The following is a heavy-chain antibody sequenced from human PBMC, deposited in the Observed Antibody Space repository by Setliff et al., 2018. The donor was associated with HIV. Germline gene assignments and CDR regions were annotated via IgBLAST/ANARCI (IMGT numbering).Heavy chain of an antibody. CDR2: IYGGDKT. J-gene: IGHJ4*02. Sequence: GGSLRLSCATSGFSVSTNYLTWVRQAPGKGLEWVSIIYGGDKTYYADSVKARFTISRDNSKNRMCLQMNSLRAEDTAVYYCAKGVPRCDYYFGSGVPPPPPFDYWGQGTLVTVSS. V-gene: IGHV3-53*01. CDR3: AKGVPRCDYYFGSGVPPPPPFDY. CDR1: GFSVSTNY. D-gene: IGHD3-10*01.